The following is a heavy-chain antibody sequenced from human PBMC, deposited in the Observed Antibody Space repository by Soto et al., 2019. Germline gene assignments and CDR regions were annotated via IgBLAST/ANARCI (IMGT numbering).Heavy chain of an antibody. CDR2: ISYDGSNK. V-gene: IGHV3-30*18. CDR1: GFTFSSYG. CDR3: AKESTEKDSGSYFDY. Sequence: GSLRLSCAASGFTFSSYGMHWVRQAPGKGLEWVAVISYDGSNKYYADSVKGRFTISRDNSKNTLYLQMNSLRAEDTAVYYCAKESTEKDSGSYFDYWGQGTLVTVSS. D-gene: IGHD1-26*01. J-gene: IGHJ4*02.